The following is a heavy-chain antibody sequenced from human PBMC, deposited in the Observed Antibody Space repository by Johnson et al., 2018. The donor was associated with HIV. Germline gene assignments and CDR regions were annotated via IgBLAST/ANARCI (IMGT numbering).Heavy chain of an antibody. J-gene: IGHJ3*02. CDR3: ARETGDDAFDI. V-gene: IGHV3-23*04. Sequence: VQLVESGGGLVKPGVSLRLSCVGSGLTFSSYAMSWVRQAPGKGLEWVSAISASGGSTYSADSVKGRFTISRDNSKNTLYLQMNSLRAEDTAVYYCARETGDDAFDIWGHGTMVTVSS. CDR1: GLTFSSYA. D-gene: IGHD7-27*01. CDR2: ISASGGST.